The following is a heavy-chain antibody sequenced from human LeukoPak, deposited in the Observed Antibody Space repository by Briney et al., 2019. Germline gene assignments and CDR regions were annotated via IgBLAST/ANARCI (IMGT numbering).Heavy chain of an antibody. CDR1: GLTFSSYS. Sequence: PGGSLRLSCAASGLTFSSYSMNWVRQTPGKGLEWVSYINSGSSTIYYADSVKGRFTISRDNAKNSLYLQMNSLRDEDTAVYYCARDRHSTGWYYFDQWGRGTVVTVSS. CDR2: INSGSSTI. J-gene: IGHJ4*02. V-gene: IGHV3-48*02. CDR3: ARDRHSTGWYYFDQ. D-gene: IGHD6-19*01.